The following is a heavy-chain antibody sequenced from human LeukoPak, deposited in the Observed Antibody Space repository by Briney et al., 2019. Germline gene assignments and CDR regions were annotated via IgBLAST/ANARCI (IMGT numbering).Heavy chain of an antibody. Sequence: SETLSPTCTVSGGSISSYYWSWIRQPPGKGLEWIGYIYTSGSTNYNPSLKSRVTISVDTSKNQFSLKLSSVTAADTAVYYCARQAVLYYYYMDVWGKGTTVTVSS. D-gene: IGHD2/OR15-2a*01. CDR1: GGSISSYY. V-gene: IGHV4-4*09. J-gene: IGHJ6*03. CDR3: ARQAVLYYYYMDV. CDR2: IYTSGST.